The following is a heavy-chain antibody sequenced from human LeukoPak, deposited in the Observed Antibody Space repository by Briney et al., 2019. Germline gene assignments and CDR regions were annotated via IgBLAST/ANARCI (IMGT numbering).Heavy chain of an antibody. V-gene: IGHV4-59*01. J-gene: IGHJ4*02. CDR2: IYYSGTT. CDR3: ARGVYIAAAQYAY. D-gene: IGHD6-13*01. Sequence: SETLSLTCTVSGGSISSYYWSWIRQPPGKGLEWIGYIYYSGTTNYNPSLKSRVTISADTSKNQFSLKLSSVTAADTAVYYCARGVYIAAAQYAYWGQGTLVTVSS. CDR1: GGSISSYY.